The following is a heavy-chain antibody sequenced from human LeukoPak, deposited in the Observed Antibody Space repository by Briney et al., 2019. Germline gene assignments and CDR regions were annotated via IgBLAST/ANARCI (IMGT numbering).Heavy chain of an antibody. Sequence: SETLSLTCAVYGGSFSDYFWSWIRQPPGKGLEWIGEINHSGSTNYNPSLKSRVTISVDTSKNQFSLKLCSLTAADTAVYYCAGLFYYDSSGYPLYWGQGTPVTVSS. CDR2: INHSGST. CDR3: AGLFYYDSSGYPLY. CDR1: GGSFSDYF. D-gene: IGHD3-22*01. V-gene: IGHV4-34*01. J-gene: IGHJ4*02.